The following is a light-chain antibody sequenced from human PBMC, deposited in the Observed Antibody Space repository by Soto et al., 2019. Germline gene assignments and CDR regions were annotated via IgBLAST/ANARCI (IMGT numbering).Light chain of an antibody. Sequence: DIQMTQSPSSLSASVGDRVTITCQASEGITNYLNWYQQKPGKVPKLLIYDASNLEVGVPSRFNGSGSGTEFTFTISSLQPEDIATYYCHQYDSLPYTFGQGTKLEIK. CDR2: DAS. J-gene: IGKJ2*01. CDR3: HQYDSLPYT. V-gene: IGKV1-33*01. CDR1: EGITNY.